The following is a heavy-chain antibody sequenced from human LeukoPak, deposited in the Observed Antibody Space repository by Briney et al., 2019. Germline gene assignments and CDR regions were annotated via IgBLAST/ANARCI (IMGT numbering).Heavy chain of an antibody. Sequence: ASVTVSCKASGYTFTSYGIRWVRPAPGQGLEWMGWISAYNGNTNYAQKLQGRVTMTTDTSTSTAYMELRSLRSDDTAVYYCARDIAPNTRYYYYGMDVWGQGTTVTVSS. CDR1: GYTFTSYG. D-gene: IGHD6-13*01. CDR2: ISAYNGNT. V-gene: IGHV1-18*01. J-gene: IGHJ6*02. CDR3: ARDIAPNTRYYYYGMDV.